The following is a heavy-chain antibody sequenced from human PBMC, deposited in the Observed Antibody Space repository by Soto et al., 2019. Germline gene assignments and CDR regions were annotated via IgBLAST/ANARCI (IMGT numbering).Heavy chain of an antibody. Sequence: PSETLSLTCTVSGGSISSYYWSWIRQPPGKGLEWIGYIYYSGSTNYNPSLKSRVTISVDTSKNQFSLKLSSVAAADTAVYYCARGLYDYVWGSYRYDYYYGMDVWGQGTTVTVSS. CDR2: IYYSGST. V-gene: IGHV4-59*01. D-gene: IGHD3-16*02. CDR1: GGSISSYY. J-gene: IGHJ6*02. CDR3: ARGLYDYVWGSYRYDYYYGMDV.